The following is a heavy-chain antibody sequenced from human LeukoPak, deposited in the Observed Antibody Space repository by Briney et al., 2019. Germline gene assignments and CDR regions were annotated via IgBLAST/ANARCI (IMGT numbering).Heavy chain of an antibody. J-gene: IGHJ6*03. Sequence: ASVKVSCKASGYTFTGYYIHWVRQAPGQGLEWMGWISAYNGNTNYAQKLQGRVTMTTDTSTSTAYMELRSLRSDDTAVYYCARDVFLEWFEDYMDVWGKGTTVTVSS. V-gene: IGHV1-18*04. CDR3: ARDVFLEWFEDYMDV. D-gene: IGHD3-3*01. CDR1: GYTFTGYY. CDR2: ISAYNGNT.